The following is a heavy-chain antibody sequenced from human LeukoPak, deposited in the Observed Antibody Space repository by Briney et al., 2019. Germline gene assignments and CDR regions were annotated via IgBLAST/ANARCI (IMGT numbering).Heavy chain of an antibody. D-gene: IGHD6-13*01. CDR3: ATLESAAAGVDY. V-gene: IGHV4-59*08. CDR1: GGSISSYY. Sequence: SETLSLTCTVSGGSISSYYWSWIRQPPGKGLEWIGYIYYSGSTNYNPSLKSRVTMSVDTSKNQFSPKLSSVTAADTAVYYCATLESAAAGVDYWGQGTLVTVSS. CDR2: IYYSGST. J-gene: IGHJ4*02.